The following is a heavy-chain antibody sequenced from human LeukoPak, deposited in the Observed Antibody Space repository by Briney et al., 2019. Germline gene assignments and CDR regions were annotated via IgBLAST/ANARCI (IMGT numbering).Heavy chain of an antibody. CDR1: GSSFTTYW. J-gene: IGHJ4*02. CDR3: ARQADYNLLTGYYKGHLDY. Sequence: PGESLKISCKASGSSFTTYWIAGVPQMQGKGLEWMHIIYPDDSNTRYHPSFRGQVTISADKSISTAYLQWSSLRAPDTAVYYCARQADYNLLTGYYKGHLDYWGQGTLVTVSS. CDR2: IYPDDSNT. D-gene: IGHD3-9*01. V-gene: IGHV5-51*01.